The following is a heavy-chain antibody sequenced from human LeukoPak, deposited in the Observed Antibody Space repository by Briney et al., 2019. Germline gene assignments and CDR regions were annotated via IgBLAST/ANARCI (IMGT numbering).Heavy chain of an antibody. Sequence: GGSLRLSCAASGFTFSSYGMHWVRQAPGKGLEWVAVISYDGSNKYYADSVKGRFTISRDNSKNTLYLQMNSLRAEDTAVYYCAKDRSSTSWGESWGQGTLVTVSS. CDR1: GFTFSSYG. V-gene: IGHV3-30*18. D-gene: IGHD2-2*01. CDR2: ISYDGSNK. CDR3: AKDRSSTSWGES. J-gene: IGHJ5*02.